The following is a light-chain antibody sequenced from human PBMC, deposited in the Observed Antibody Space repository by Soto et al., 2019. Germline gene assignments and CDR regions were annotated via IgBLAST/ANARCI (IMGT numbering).Light chain of an antibody. Sequence: QSALTQPASVSGSPGQSITISCTGTSSDVGGYNYVSWYQQHPGKAPKLMIYDVSNRPSGVSNRFSGSNSGNTASLTISGLRAEDEADYYCSSYTSSSTLVVFGGGTKLTVL. CDR1: SSDVGGYNY. CDR3: SSYTSSSTLVV. J-gene: IGLJ2*01. CDR2: DVS. V-gene: IGLV2-14*01.